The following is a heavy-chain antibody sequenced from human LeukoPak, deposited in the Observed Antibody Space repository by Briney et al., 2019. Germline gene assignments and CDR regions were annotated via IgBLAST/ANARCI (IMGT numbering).Heavy chain of an antibody. J-gene: IGHJ4*02. CDR1: GYTFTSYG. CDR3: ARVYYDSSGYYPLDY. Sequence: ASVKVSCKASGYTFTSYGISWVRQAPGQGLEWMGWISAYNGNTNYAQKLQGRVTMTTDTSTSTAYMELRSLRSDDTAVYYCARVYYDSSGYYPLDYWGQGTPVTVSS. D-gene: IGHD3-22*01. V-gene: IGHV1-18*01. CDR2: ISAYNGNT.